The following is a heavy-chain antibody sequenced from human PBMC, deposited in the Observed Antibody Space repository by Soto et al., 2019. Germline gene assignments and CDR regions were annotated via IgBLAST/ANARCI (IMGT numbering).Heavy chain of an antibody. J-gene: IGHJ4*02. CDR2: VYYSGYT. CDR1: GGSVTSGTYY. Sequence: QVQLQESGPGLVKPSETLSLTCNVSGGSVTSGTYYWNWLRQPPGKGLEWIVYVYYSGYTNSNHSLQSRVAISLDTSKNQFSLELTSVTAADTAVYYCARWVAAHRYYFDYWGQGALVTVSS. CDR3: ARWVAAHRYYFDY. D-gene: IGHD6-19*01. V-gene: IGHV4-61*01.